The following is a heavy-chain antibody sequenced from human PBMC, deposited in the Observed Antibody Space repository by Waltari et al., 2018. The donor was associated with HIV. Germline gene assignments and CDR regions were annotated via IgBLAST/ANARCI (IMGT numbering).Heavy chain of an antibody. CDR1: GSTPSRCG. Sequence: QVQLVESGGGVVQPGRSRRLSCAPSGSTPSRCGMHWVRQAPGKGLEWVTVIWYEGSKKYSADSVKGRFTISRDNSKNPLYLQMNSLRIEDTAVYYCARKYSSSWGAPFDYWGQGTLVTVSS. CDR2: IWYEGSKK. CDR3: ARKYSSSWGAPFDY. D-gene: IGHD6-13*01. V-gene: IGHV3-33*01. J-gene: IGHJ4*02.